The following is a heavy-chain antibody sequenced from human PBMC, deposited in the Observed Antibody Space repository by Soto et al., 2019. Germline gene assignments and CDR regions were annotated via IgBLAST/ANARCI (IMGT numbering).Heavy chain of an antibody. CDR1: GASVSSETHF. Sequence: SETLSLTCRVSGASVSSETHFWTWIRQPPGKGLEWIGYVYRTGITNSNPALTSRVTVSADRSKNQFSLTLRSVTAADTAVYYCVREDMSGTYYFDYWGPGSQVTVSS. CDR3: VREDMSGTYYFDY. J-gene: IGHJ4*02. V-gene: IGHV4-61*01. CDR2: VYRTGIT. D-gene: IGHD1-26*01.